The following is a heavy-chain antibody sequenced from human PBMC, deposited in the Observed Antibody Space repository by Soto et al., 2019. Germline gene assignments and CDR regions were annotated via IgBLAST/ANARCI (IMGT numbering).Heavy chain of an antibody. CDR3: ARKDYYGAGIYYFDH. CDR1: GYTSTAYP. J-gene: IGHJ4*02. Sequence: ASVKVSCKASGYTSTAYPMHWVRQAPGQRLEWMGWINVANGDTGYSQKFQGRVTVTRDTSASTVYMELSSLTSEDTAVYYCARKDYYGAGIYYFDHWGQGTL. CDR2: INVANGDT. V-gene: IGHV1-3*01. D-gene: IGHD3-10*01.